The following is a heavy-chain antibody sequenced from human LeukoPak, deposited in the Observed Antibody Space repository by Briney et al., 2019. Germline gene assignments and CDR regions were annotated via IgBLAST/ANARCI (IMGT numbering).Heavy chain of an antibody. Sequence: GGSLRLSCAASGFTFSVSWMHWVRQAPGKGLVWVSRINSDGSSTDYADSVKGRFTISRENAKNSLYLQMNSLRAGDTAVYYCARVAAAGKGFDHWGQGTLVTVSS. CDR2: INSDGSST. J-gene: IGHJ4*02. D-gene: IGHD6-13*01. CDR3: ARVAAAGKGFDH. CDR1: GFTFSVSW. V-gene: IGHV3-74*01.